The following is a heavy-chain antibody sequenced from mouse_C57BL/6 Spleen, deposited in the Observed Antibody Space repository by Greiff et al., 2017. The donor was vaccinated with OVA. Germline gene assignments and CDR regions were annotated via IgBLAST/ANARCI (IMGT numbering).Heavy chain of an antibody. CDR1: GYTFTSYW. Sequence: QVQLQQPGAELVRPGSSVKLSCKASGYTFTSYWMHWVKQRPIQGLEWIGNIDPSDSDTHYNQKFKDKATLTVDKSSSTAYMQLSSLTSEDSAVYYCARRDYFDYWGQGTTLTVSS. J-gene: IGHJ2*01. V-gene: IGHV1-52*01. CDR3: ARRDYFDY. CDR2: IDPSDSDT.